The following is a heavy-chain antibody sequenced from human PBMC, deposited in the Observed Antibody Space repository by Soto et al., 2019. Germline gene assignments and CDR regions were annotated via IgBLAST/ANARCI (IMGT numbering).Heavy chain of an antibody. D-gene: IGHD5-18*01. J-gene: IGHJ4*02. CDR3: ARGDSYGYARYFEY. CDR1: GYTFTSYD. CDR2: INPSGGST. V-gene: IGHV1-46*01. Sequence: ASVKVSCKASGYTFTSYDINWVRQATGQGLEWMGIINPSGGSTTYAQKFQGRVTMTRDTSTSTVYMELSSLRSEDTAVYYCARGDSYGYARYFEYWGQGTPVTVSS.